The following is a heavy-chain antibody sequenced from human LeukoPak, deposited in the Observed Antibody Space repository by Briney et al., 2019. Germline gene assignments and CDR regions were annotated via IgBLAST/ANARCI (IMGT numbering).Heavy chain of an antibody. CDR2: ISSSSSYI. D-gene: IGHD6-6*01. CDR1: GFTFSSYS. CDR3: ARDQQLAPLGLLDY. V-gene: IGHV3-21*01. J-gene: IGHJ4*02. Sequence: GGSLRLSCAASGFTFSSYSMNWVRQAPGKGLEWVSSISSSSSYIYYADSVKGRFTISRDNAKNSLYLQMNSLRAEDTAVYYCARDQQLAPLGLLDYWGQGTLVTVSS.